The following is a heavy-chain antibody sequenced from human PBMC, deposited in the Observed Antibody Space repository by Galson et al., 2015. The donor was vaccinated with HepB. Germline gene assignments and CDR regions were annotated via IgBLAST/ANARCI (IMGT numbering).Heavy chain of an antibody. Sequence: SLRLSCAASGFTFDDYAMHWVRQAPGKGLEWVSGISRNSGNIGYADSVKGRFTISRDNAKNSLYLQMNSLRAEDTALYYCAKEGPRRAVTTGGPADYCVQGTLVTVSS. D-gene: IGHD4-17*01. CDR1: GFTFDDYA. J-gene: IGHJ4*02. V-gene: IGHV3-9*01. CDR3: AKEGPRRAVTTGGPADY. CDR2: ISRNSGNI.